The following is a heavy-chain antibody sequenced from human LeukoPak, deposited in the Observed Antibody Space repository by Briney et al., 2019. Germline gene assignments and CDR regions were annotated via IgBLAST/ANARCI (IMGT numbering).Heavy chain of an antibody. D-gene: IGHD2-15*01. Sequence: GGSLRLSCAASGFTFSSYAIHWVRQAPGKGLEWVAVISYDGSNKYYADSVKGRFTISRDNSKNTLYLQMNSLRAEDTAVYYCARDPGYCSGGSCQYYYYYYMDVWGKGTTVTVSS. CDR3: ARDPGYCSGGSCQYYYYYYMDV. CDR2: ISYDGSNK. CDR1: GFTFSSYA. V-gene: IGHV3-30*04. J-gene: IGHJ6*03.